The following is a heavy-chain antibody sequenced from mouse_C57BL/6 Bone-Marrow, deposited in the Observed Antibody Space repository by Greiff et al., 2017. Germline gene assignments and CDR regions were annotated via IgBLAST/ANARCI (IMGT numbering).Heavy chain of an antibody. J-gene: IGHJ2*01. Sequence: EVHLVQSGAELVRPGASVKLSCTASGYNITDYYMHWVKQRPEQGLEWIGRIDPADGDTDYAPKFQGKATLTADTSSSPAYLQLSSLTSEHSAGYYCTALDYWGQGTTLTVSS. CDR2: IDPADGDT. CDR1: GYNITDYY. V-gene: IGHV14-1*01. CDR3: TALDY.